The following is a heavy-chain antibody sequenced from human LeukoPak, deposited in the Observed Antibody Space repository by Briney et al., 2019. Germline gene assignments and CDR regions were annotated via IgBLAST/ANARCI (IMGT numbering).Heavy chain of an antibody. CDR1: GGSISNSSYY. V-gene: IGHV4-61*05. CDR3: ARGPHSSSWEQNWFDP. J-gene: IGHJ5*02. Sequence: PSETLSLTCTVSGGSISNSSYYWGWIRQPPGKGLEWIGYIYYSGSTNYNPSLKSRVTISVDASKNQFSLKLSSVTAADTAVYYCARGPHSSSWEQNWFDPWGQGTLVTVSS. CDR2: IYYSGST. D-gene: IGHD6-13*01.